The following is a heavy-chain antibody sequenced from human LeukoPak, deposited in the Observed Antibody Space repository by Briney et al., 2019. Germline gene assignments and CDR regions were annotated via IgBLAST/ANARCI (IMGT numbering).Heavy chain of an antibody. CDR1: GFTFSNYA. J-gene: IGHJ4*02. V-gene: IGHV3-23*01. CDR2: ISGSASST. Sequence: PGGSLRLSCAASGFTFSNYAMSWVRQAPGKGLEWVSAISGSASSTYYADSVKGRFSISRDNSKNTLYLQVNGLRTEDTAVYYCAKDRLLNCRGDCYIFDYWGQGTVVTVSS. D-gene: IGHD2-21*02. CDR3: AKDRLLNCRGDCYIFDY.